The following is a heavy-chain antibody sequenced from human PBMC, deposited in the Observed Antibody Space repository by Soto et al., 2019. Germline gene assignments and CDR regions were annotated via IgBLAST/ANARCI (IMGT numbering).Heavy chain of an antibody. Sequence: AETLSLTCTVSGGSISSYYWSWIRQPPGQGLEWIGYIYYSGSTNYNPSLKSRVTISVDTSKNQFSLKLSSVTAADTAVYYCARGGYCSGGSCYWFDPWGQGTLVTVSA. CDR1: GGSISSYY. D-gene: IGHD2-15*01. J-gene: IGHJ5*02. CDR3: ARGGYCSGGSCYWFDP. V-gene: IGHV4-59*01. CDR2: IYYSGST.